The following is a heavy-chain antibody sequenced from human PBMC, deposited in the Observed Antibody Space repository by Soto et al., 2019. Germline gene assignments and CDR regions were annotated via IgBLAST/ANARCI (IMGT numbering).Heavy chain of an antibody. CDR1: GFTFSSYG. Sequence: GGSLRLSCAASGFTFSSYGMHWVRQAPGKGLEWVAVIWYDGSNKYYADSVKGRFTISRDNSKNTLYLQMNSLRAEDTAVYYCARDRSYYYYGMNVWGQGTTVTVSS. V-gene: IGHV3-33*01. J-gene: IGHJ6*02. CDR3: ARDRSYYYYGMNV. CDR2: IWYDGSNK.